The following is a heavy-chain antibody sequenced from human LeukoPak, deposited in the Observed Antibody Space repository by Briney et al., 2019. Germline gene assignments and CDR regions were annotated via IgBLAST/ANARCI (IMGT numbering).Heavy chain of an antibody. Sequence: RWASVTVSCTASGYTFTSYGISWVRQAPGQGLEWMGWISTYNSNTNYAQKLQGRVTMTTDTSTSTAYMELRSLRADDTAVYYCARDPKNSISGKWIDYWGQGTLVTVSS. CDR1: GYTFTSYG. D-gene: IGHD3-3*02. CDR3: ARDPKNSISGKWIDY. J-gene: IGHJ4*02. V-gene: IGHV1-18*01. CDR2: ISTYNSNT.